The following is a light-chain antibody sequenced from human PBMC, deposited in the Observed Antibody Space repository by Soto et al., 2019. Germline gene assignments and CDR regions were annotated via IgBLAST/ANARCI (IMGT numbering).Light chain of an antibody. CDR1: SSDVGGYNY. Sequence: QSALTQPPSASGSPGQSVTISCTGTSSDVGGYNYVSWYQQHPGKAPKFMIYEVSKRPSGVPDSFSGSKSGNTASLTVSGLQAEDEADYYCSSYAGSNNPVIFGGGTKLTVL. CDR2: EVS. CDR3: SSYAGSNNPVI. J-gene: IGLJ2*01. V-gene: IGLV2-8*01.